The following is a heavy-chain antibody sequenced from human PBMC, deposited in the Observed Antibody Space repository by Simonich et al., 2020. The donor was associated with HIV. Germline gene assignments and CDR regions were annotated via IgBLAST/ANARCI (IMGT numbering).Heavy chain of an antibody. Sequence: EVQLLESGGGLVQPGGSLRLSCAASGFTFSSYAMSWVRQAPGKGLEWVSAISGSGGSTYYADSVKGRFTISRDNSKNTLYLQMNSLRAEDTAVYYCAKAGDSSGSPHDAFDIWGQGTMVTVSS. D-gene: IGHD3-22*01. CDR2: ISGSGGST. CDR3: AKAGDSSGSPHDAFDI. J-gene: IGHJ3*02. V-gene: IGHV3-23*01. CDR1: GFTFSSYA.